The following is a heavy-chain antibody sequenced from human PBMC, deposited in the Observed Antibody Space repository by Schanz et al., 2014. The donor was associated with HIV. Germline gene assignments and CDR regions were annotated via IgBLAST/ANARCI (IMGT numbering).Heavy chain of an antibody. D-gene: IGHD2-2*01. J-gene: IGHJ3*02. CDR2: IIPIFGTA. Sequence: QVKLVQSGAEVKRPGSTVKVSCTASGGTLISTYGFSWARQAPGQGLEWMGGIIPIFGTANYAQKFQDRVTITADEPTSTAYMVLRGLRSEDTAVYYCARDLSLASSTPTLAFDIWGQGTMVTVSS. V-gene: IGHV1-69*01. CDR1: GGTLISTYG. CDR3: ARDLSLASSTPTLAFDI.